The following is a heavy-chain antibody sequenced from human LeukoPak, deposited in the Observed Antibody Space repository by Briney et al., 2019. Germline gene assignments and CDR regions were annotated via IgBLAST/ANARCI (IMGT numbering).Heavy chain of an antibody. D-gene: IGHD3-10*01. CDR3: AKDHLWFGELFLFDY. Sequence: GGSLRLSCAASGFTFSSYAMSWVRQAPGKGLEWVSAISGSGGSTYYADSVKGRFTISRDNSKNTPYLQMNSLRAEDTAVYYCAKDHLWFGELFLFDYWGQGTLVTVSS. V-gene: IGHV3-23*01. CDR2: ISGSGGST. CDR1: GFTFSSYA. J-gene: IGHJ4*02.